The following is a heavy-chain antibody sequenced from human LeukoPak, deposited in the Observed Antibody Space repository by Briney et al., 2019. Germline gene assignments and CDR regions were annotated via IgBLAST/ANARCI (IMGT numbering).Heavy chain of an antibody. CDR2: ISSSSSYI. D-gene: IGHD1-26*01. V-gene: IGHV3-21*01. Sequence: GGSLSLSCAASGFTFSSYSMNWVRQATGRGLEWVASISSSSSYIYYADSVKGRFTISRDNAKNSLFLQMNSLRAEDTAVYYCASDASLYSGSSGFDYWGQGTLVTVSS. CDR1: GFTFSSYS. CDR3: ASDASLYSGSSGFDY. J-gene: IGHJ4*02.